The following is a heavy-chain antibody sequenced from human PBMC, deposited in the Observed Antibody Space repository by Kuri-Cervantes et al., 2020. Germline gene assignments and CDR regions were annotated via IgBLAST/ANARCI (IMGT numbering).Heavy chain of an antibody. J-gene: IGHJ4*02. CDR1: GFTFDDYG. Sequence: GGSLRLSCAASGFTFDDYGMHWVRQAPGKGLEWVAVIWYDGSNKYYADSVKGRFTISRDNSKNTLYLQMNSLRAEDTAVYYCARDQGQWELLRAFDYWGQGTLVTVSS. D-gene: IGHD1-26*01. CDR3: ARDQGQWELLRAFDY. V-gene: IGHV3-33*08. CDR2: IWYDGSNK.